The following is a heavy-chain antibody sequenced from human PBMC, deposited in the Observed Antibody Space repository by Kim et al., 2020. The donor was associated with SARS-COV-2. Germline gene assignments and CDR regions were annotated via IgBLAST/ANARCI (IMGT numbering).Heavy chain of an antibody. CDR1: GGSISSSSYY. CDR2: IYYSGST. V-gene: IGHV4-39*01. Sequence: SETLSLTCTVSGGSISSSSYYWGWMRQPPGKGLEWIGSIYYSGSTYYNPTLKSRVTISVDTSKNQFSLKLSSVTAADTAGYYWARFWFLRYFDWPYYFD. D-gene: IGHD3-9*01. CDR3: ARFWFLRYFDWPYYFD. J-gene: IGHJ4*01.